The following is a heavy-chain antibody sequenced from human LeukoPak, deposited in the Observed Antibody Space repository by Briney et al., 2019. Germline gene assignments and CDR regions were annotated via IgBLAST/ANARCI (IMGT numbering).Heavy chain of an antibody. V-gene: IGHV4-30-2*01. CDR2: IYHSGST. J-gene: IGHJ4*02. CDR1: GGSISSGGYS. CDR3: ARAPDSSYYDY. Sequence: PSETLSLTCAVSGGSISSGGYSWSWIRQPPGKGLEWIGYIYHSGSTYYNPSLKSRVTISVDRSKDQFSLKLSSVTAADTAVYYCARAPDSSYYDYWGQGTLVTASS.